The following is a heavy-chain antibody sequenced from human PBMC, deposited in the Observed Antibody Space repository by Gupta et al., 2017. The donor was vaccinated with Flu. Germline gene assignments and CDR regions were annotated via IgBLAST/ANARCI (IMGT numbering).Heavy chain of an antibody. CDR3: ARGPYGGKTQHQIYWYFDL. Sequence: VRQAPGKGLEWVSYISSSGSTIYYADSVKGRFTISRDNAKNSLYLQMNSLRAEDTAVYYCARGPYGGKTQHQIYWYFDLWGRGTLVTVSS. CDR2: ISSSGSTI. V-gene: IGHV3-48*03. J-gene: IGHJ2*01. D-gene: IGHD4-17*01.